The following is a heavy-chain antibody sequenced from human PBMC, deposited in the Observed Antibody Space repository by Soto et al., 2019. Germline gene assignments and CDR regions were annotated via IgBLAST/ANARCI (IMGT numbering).Heavy chain of an antibody. J-gene: IGHJ5*02. CDR2: INAANGDT. D-gene: IGHD6-13*01. CDR1: GYTFTSYG. CDR3: VRRNVSATGIDWFDP. V-gene: IGHV1-3*01. Sequence: SVEVSFRASGYTFTSYGIHWVRQAPVQRLEWMGWINAANGDTKYSPKFQGRVTITRDTSVSTAYMELSSLRSEDTAVYYCVRRNVSATGIDWFDPWGQGTLVTVSS.